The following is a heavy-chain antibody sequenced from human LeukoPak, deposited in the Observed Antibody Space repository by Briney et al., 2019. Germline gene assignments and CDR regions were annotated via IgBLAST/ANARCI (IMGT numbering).Heavy chain of an antibody. Sequence: PSETLSLTCTVSGYSISSGYYWGWIRQPPGKGLEWIGSIYHSGSTYYNPSLKSRVTISVDTSKNQFSLKLSSVTAADTAVYYCARVGGMVRGVIITSLNWFDPWGQGTLVTVSS. J-gene: IGHJ5*02. D-gene: IGHD3-10*01. CDR1: GYSISSGYY. CDR2: IYHSGST. CDR3: ARVGGMVRGVIITSLNWFDP. V-gene: IGHV4-38-2*02.